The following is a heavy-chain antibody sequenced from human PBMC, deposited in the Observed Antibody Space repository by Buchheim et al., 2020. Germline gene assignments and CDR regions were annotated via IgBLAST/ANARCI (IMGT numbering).Heavy chain of an antibody. CDR1: GFTFSSYG. Sequence: QVQLVESGGGVVQPGRSLRLSCAASGFTFSSYGMHWVRQVPGKGLEWVAVISYDGSDKYYADSVKGRFTISRDNSKNMLSLQMYSLRAEDSALYYCVRDGIFGITNSAFDIWGQGT. V-gene: IGHV3-30*03. J-gene: IGHJ3*02. CDR2: ISYDGSDK. D-gene: IGHD1-14*01. CDR3: VRDGIFGITNSAFDI.